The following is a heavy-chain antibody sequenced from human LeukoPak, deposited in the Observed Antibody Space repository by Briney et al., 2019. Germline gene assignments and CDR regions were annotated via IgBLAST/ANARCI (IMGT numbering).Heavy chain of an antibody. CDR3: ATATFSYSSYDY. CDR2: FDPEDGET. Sequence: ASVKVSCKVSGYTLTELSMHWVRQAPGKGLEWMGGFDPEDGETIYAQKFQGRVTMTEDTSTDTAYMELSSLRSEDTVVYYCATATFSYSSYDYWGQGTLVTVSS. V-gene: IGHV1-24*01. D-gene: IGHD6-6*01. CDR1: GYTLTELS. J-gene: IGHJ4*02.